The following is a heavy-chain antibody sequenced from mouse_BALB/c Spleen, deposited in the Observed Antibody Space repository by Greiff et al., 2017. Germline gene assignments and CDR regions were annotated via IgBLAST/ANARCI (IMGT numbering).Heavy chain of an antibody. CDR2: INPYNGDT. Sequence: EVQLHQSGPELVKPGASVKISCKASGYSFTGYFMNWVMQSHGKSLEWIGRINPYNGDTFYNQKFKGKATLTVDKSSSTAHMELRSLASEDSAVYDCARTYYGRFDYWGQGTTLTVSS. CDR1: GYSFTGYF. J-gene: IGHJ2*01. V-gene: IGHV1-20*02. CDR3: ARTYYGRFDY. D-gene: IGHD1-2*01.